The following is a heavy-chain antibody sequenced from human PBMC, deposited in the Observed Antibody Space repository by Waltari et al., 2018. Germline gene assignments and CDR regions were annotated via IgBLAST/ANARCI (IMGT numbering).Heavy chain of an antibody. V-gene: IGHV4-34*01. CDR3: AWEDTAMGDY. CDR2: INHSGST. D-gene: IGHD5-18*01. Sequence: QVQLQQWGAGLLKPSETLSLTCAVYGGSFSGYYWSWIRQPPGKGLEWIGEINHSGSTNYNPSLKSRVTISVDTSKNQFSLKLSSVTAADTAVYYWAWEDTAMGDYWGQGTLVTVSS. J-gene: IGHJ4*02. CDR1: GGSFSGYY.